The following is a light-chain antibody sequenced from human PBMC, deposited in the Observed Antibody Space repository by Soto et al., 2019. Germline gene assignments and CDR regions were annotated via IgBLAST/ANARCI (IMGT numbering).Light chain of an antibody. CDR1: DSDIGGYDH. CDR3: SSHTSSTALV. Sequence: QSALTQPASVSASPGQSIAISCTGTDSDIGGYDHVSWYQQHPGKAPKLLIYDVTNRPSGVSSRFSGYKAGRRASLTISGLQTEDEADYYCSSHTSSTALVFGTGTKLTVL. CDR2: DVT. V-gene: IGLV2-14*03. J-gene: IGLJ1*01.